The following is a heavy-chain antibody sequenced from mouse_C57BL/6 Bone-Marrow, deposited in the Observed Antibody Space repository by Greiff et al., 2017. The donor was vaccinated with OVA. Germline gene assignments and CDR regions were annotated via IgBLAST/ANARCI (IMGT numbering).Heavy chain of an antibody. Sequence: VQLQQPGAELVKPGASVKLSCKASGYTFTSYWMQWVKQRPGQGLEWIGEIDPSDSYTNYNQKFKGQATLTVATSSSTAYMQLSSLTSEDSAVYYCARGGAYYSNFYYYAMDYWGQGTSVTVSS. D-gene: IGHD2-5*01. CDR1: GYTFTSYW. J-gene: IGHJ4*01. V-gene: IGHV1-50*01. CDR3: ARGGAYYSNFYYYAMDY. CDR2: IDPSDSYT.